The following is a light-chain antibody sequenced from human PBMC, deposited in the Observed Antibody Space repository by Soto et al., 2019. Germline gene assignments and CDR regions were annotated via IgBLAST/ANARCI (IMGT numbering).Light chain of an antibody. CDR3: QQSYSTPPT. J-gene: IGKJ1*01. CDR2: AAS. V-gene: IGKV1-39*01. Sequence: DIQMTQSPSSLSASVGDRVTITCRASQSISSYLNWYQQKPGKAPKLLIYAASSLQSGVPSRFTGRRSVTDITLTISSLQPEDFATYYCQQSYSTPPTFGQGTKVEIK. CDR1: QSISSY.